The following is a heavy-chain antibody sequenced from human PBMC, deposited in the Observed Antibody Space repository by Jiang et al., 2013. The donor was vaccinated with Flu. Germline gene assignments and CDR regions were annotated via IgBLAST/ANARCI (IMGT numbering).Heavy chain of an antibody. D-gene: IGHD4-11*01. CDR3: ARDSPETTGRALGVDDAFDI. V-gene: IGHV4-30-4*08. J-gene: IGHJ3*02. Sequence: TCTVSGGSISSGGYYWSWIRQHPGKGLEWIGYIYYSGSTYYNPSLKSRVTISVDTSKNQFSLKLSSVTAADTAVYYCARDSPETTGRALGVDDAFDIWGQGTMVTVSS. CDR1: GGSISSGGYY. CDR2: IYYSGST.